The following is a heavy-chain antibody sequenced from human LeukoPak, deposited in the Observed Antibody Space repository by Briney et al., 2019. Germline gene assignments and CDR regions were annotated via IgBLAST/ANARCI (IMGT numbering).Heavy chain of an antibody. V-gene: IGHV4-39*01. J-gene: IGHJ4*02. CDR2: IDHSGNT. CDR3: AKQGRKSAFDF. CDR1: GGSISSSSYY. Sequence: PSETLSLTCTVSGGSISSSSYYWGWIRQPPGKGLEWIGEIDHSGNTNYNPSLKSRVTVSVDTSKNQFSLKVRSLTAADTAVYYCAKQGRKSAFDFWGQGTLVTVSS. D-gene: IGHD3-10*01.